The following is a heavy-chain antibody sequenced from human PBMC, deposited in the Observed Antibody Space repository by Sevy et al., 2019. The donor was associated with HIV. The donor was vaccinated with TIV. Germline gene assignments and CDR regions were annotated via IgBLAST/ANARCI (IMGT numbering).Heavy chain of an antibody. CDR3: ARGGGNGWYYFDY. CDR1: GGTFSTYG. Sequence: ASVKVSCKASGGTFSTYGISWVRQAPGQGPEWMGGIIPILGTVNYAQKFQGRVTITAEESTKTAYMELSSLRSEDTAGYYCARGGGNGWYYFDYWGQETLVTVSS. CDR2: IIPILGTV. J-gene: IGHJ4*02. D-gene: IGHD6-19*01. V-gene: IGHV1-69*13.